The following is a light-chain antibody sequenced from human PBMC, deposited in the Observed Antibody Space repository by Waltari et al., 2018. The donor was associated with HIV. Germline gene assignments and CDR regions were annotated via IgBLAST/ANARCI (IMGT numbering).Light chain of an antibody. V-gene: IGLV1-40*01. Sequence: QSALTQPPSVSGAPGQSVTISCSGSNSNIGAGFAFQRSQQVPGTAPRLLIYDNNNRPSGVPDRFSGSKSGTSASLAINGLQSEDEADYYCQSYDSRLSGSVVFGGGTKVTVL. CDR1: NSNIGAGFA. J-gene: IGLJ2*01. CDR2: DNN. CDR3: QSYDSRLSGSVV.